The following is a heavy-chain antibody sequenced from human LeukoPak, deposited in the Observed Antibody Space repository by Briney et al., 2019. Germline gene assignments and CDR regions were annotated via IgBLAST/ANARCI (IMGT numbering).Heavy chain of an antibody. CDR2: ISYDGINE. CDR1: GFTFSSYA. D-gene: IGHD4-17*01. Sequence: PGGSLRLSCAASGFTFSSYAMSWVRQAPGKGLEWVAVISYDGINEYYVDSVKGRFTISRDNSKNSLYLQMESLTIEDTAVYYCATGRVDYGDYGVVKHWGQGTLVTVSS. CDR3: ATGRVDYGDYGVVKH. J-gene: IGHJ1*01. V-gene: IGHV3-30*03.